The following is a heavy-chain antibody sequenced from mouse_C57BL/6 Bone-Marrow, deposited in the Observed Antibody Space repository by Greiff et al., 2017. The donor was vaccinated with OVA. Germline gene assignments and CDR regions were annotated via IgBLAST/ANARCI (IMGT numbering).Heavy chain of an antibody. V-gene: IGHV5-6*02. J-gene: IGHJ2*01. Sequence: EVMLVESGGDLVKPGGSLKLSCAASGFTFSSYGMSWVRQTPDKRLEWVATISSGGSYTYYPDSVKGRFTISRDKAKNTLYLQMSSLKSEDTAMYYCASRLLDYWGQGTTLTVSS. CDR3: ASRLLDY. CDR2: ISSGGSYT. CDR1: GFTFSSYG.